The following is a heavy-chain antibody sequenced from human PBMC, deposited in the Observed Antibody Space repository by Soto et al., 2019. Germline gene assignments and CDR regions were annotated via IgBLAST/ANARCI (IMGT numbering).Heavy chain of an antibody. CDR2: IYPGDSDT. CDR3: ARQLDFCSGYAPSPHAFDI. J-gene: IGHJ3*02. CDR1: GYSFTSYW. Sequence: GESLKISCKGSGYSFTSYWIGWVRQMPGKGLEWMGIIYPGDSDTRYSPSFQGQVTISADKSISTAYLQWSSLKASDTAMYYCARQLDFCSGYAPSPHAFDIWGQGTMVTVSS. D-gene: IGHD3-3*01. V-gene: IGHV5-51*01.